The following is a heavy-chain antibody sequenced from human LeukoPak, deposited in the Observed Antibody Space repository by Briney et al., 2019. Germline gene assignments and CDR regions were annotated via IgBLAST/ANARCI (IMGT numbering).Heavy chain of an antibody. CDR1: GYTFTGYY. D-gene: IGHD4-17*01. V-gene: IGHV1-2*04. Sequence: ASVKVSCKASGYTFTGYYMHWVRQAPGQGLEWMGWINPNSGGTNYAQKFQGWVTMTRDTSISTAYMELSSLRSEDTAVYYCARGGRYGDYVYDYWGQGTLVTVSS. CDR2: INPNSGGT. J-gene: IGHJ4*02. CDR3: ARGGRYGDYVYDY.